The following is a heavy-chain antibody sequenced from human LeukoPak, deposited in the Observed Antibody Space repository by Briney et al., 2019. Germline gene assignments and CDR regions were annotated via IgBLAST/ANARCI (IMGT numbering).Heavy chain of an antibody. CDR2: IKQDGSEK. CDR1: GFTFSTSW. CDR3: AIEIRISIFGGVIHYYYCMHV. J-gene: IGHJ6*03. V-gene: IGHV3-7*01. Sequence: PGGALRPSFAASGFTFSTSWMGWVSQAPGKGREWVANIKQDGSEKNYVYSVKGRFTISRDNAKTSLYLQMNSLGAEDTAVYYCAIEIRISIFGGVIHYYYCMHVWGKGTTVTVSS. D-gene: IGHD3-3*01.